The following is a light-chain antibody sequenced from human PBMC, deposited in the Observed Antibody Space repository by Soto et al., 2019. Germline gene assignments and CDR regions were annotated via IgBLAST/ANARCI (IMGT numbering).Light chain of an antibody. CDR3: QQYTKWPLT. CDR2: GAS. CDR1: QSVSSN. Sequence: EIVMTQSPATLSVSPGERATLSCRASQSVSSNLAWYQQKPGQAPRLLIYGASTRATGIPARFSGSGSGTEFTLTISSLQSEDFAVYYCQQYTKWPLTFGGGTKV. J-gene: IGKJ4*01. V-gene: IGKV3-15*01.